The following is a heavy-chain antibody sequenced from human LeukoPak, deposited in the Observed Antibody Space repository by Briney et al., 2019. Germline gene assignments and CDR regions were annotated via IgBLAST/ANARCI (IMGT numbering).Heavy chain of an antibody. Sequence: GGSLRLSCAASGFTFSSYSMNWVRQAPGKGLEWVSSITSSSYIYYADSVKGRFTISRDNVKNSLYLQMNSLRAEDTAVYYCARDREGDYIWGSYRPDWFDPWGQGTLVTVSS. CDR3: ARDREGDYIWGSYRPDWFDP. CDR2: ITSSSYI. V-gene: IGHV3-21*01. CDR1: GFTFSSYS. D-gene: IGHD3-16*02. J-gene: IGHJ5*02.